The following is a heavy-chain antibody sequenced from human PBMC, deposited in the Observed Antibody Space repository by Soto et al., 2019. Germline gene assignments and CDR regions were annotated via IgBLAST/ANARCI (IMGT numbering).Heavy chain of an antibody. V-gene: IGHV4-34*01. J-gene: IGHJ6*02. CDR3: AIAVAGTHYYYYYGMDV. CDR1: GGSFSGYY. D-gene: IGHD6-19*01. CDR2: INHSGST. Sequence: SETLSLTCAVYGGSFSGYYWSWIRQPPGKGLEWIGEINHSGSTNYNPSLKSRVTISVDTSKNQFSLKLSSVTAADTAVYYCAIAVAGTHYYYYYGMDVWGQGTTVTVSS.